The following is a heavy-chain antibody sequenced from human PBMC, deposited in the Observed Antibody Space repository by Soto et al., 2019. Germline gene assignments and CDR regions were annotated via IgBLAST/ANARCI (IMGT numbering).Heavy chain of an antibody. CDR1: GFTFSSYS. Sequence: PGGSLRLSCAASGFTFSSYSMNWVRQAPGKGLEWVSYISSSSSTIYYADSVKGRFTISRDNAKNSLYLQMNSLRDEDTAVYYCARDEGLTGIDFWSGYPYDAFDIWGQGTMVTVSS. CDR3: ARDEGLTGIDFWSGYPYDAFDI. J-gene: IGHJ3*02. CDR2: ISSSSSTI. D-gene: IGHD3-3*01. V-gene: IGHV3-48*02.